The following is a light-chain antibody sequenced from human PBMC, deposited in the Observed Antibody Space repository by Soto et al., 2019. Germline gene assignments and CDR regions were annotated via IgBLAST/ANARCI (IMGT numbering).Light chain of an antibody. J-gene: IGKJ5*01. CDR3: RHFYT. CDR2: DAS. Sequence: DIQLTQSPPFLSASAGDRVGITCRASQDIRQYLVWYQQKPGKAPNVLIFDASSLQTGVPSRFSGSGSGTEFTLTITSLQPEDFATYYCRHFYTFGQGTRLEIK. V-gene: IGKV1-9*01. CDR1: QDIRQY.